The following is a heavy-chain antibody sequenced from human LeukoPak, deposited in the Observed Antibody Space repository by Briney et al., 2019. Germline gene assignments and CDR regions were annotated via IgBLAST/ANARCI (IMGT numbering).Heavy chain of an antibody. J-gene: IGHJ1*01. V-gene: IGHV3-66*01. CDR3: AGFSGSYYHEYFQH. CDR1: GFTVSSNY. Sequence: GGSLRLSCAASGFTVSSNYMSWVRQAPGKGLEWVSVIYSGGSTYYADSVKGRFTISRDNSKNTLYLQMNSLRAEDTAVYYCAGFSGSYYHEYFQHWGQGNLVTVSS. CDR2: IYSGGST. D-gene: IGHD1-26*01.